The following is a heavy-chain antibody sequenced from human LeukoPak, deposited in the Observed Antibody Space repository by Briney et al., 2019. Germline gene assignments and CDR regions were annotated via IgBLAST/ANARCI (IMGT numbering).Heavy chain of an antibody. CDR1: GYTFTGYY. J-gene: IGHJ4*02. CDR2: INPNSGGT. CDR3: ARDFGYDSSGYYMYYFDY. Sequence: ASVKVSCKASGYTFTGYYMHWVRQAPGQGLEWMGRINPNSGGTNYAQKFQGRVTMTRDTSISTAYMELSRLRSDDTAVYYCARDFGYDSSGYYMYYFDYWGRGTLVTVSS. D-gene: IGHD3-22*01. V-gene: IGHV1-2*06.